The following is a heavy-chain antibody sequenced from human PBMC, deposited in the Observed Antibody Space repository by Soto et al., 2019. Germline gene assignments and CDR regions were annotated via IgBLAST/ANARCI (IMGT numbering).Heavy chain of an antibody. Sequence: GASVKVSCKASGYTFTGYYMHWVRQAPGQGHEWMGWINPNSGGTNYAQKFQGWVTMTRDTSISTAYMELSRLRSDDTAVYYCARDIVVVPAAILSYYYYYGMDVWGQGTTVTVSS. J-gene: IGHJ6*02. CDR2: INPNSGGT. CDR1: GYTFTGYY. V-gene: IGHV1-2*04. D-gene: IGHD2-2*01. CDR3: ARDIVVVPAAILSYYYYYGMDV.